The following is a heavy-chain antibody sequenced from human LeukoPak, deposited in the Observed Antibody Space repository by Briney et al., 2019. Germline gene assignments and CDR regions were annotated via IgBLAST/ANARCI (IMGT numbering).Heavy chain of an antibody. Sequence: PSETLSLTCTVSGASIRSSYWSWIRQPPGKGLEWIGYIYYSGSTNYNPSLKSRVTISVDTSKNQFSLKLSSVTAADTAVYYCATTKRSGYSYGPPDYWGQGTLVTVSS. J-gene: IGHJ4*02. CDR3: ATTKRSGYSYGPPDY. V-gene: IGHV4-59*01. D-gene: IGHD5-18*01. CDR1: GASIRSSY. CDR2: IYYSGST.